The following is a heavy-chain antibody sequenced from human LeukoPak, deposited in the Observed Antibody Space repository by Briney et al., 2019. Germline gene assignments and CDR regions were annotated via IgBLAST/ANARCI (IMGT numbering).Heavy chain of an antibody. CDR2: IFYSGST. CDR1: GGSISTSSYH. D-gene: IGHD3-10*01. J-gene: IGHJ5*02. CDR3: ARGQYYYGSGSYWFDP. V-gene: IGHV4-39*07. Sequence: SETLSLTCTVSGGSISTSSYHWGWVRQPPGKGLEWIGNIFYSGSTNYNPSLKSRVTMSVDTSKNQFSLKLSSVTAADTAVYYCARGQYYYGSGSYWFDPWGQGTLVTVSS.